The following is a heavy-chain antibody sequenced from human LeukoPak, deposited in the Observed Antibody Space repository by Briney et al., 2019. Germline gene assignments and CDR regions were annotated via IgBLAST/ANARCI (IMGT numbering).Heavy chain of an antibody. J-gene: IGHJ4*02. Sequence: PSETPSLTCAVYGGSFSGYYWSWIRQPPGKGLEWIGEINHSGSTNYNPSLKSRVTISVDTSKNQFSLKPSSVAAADTAVYYCARGGYYDYVWGSYRTYYFDYWGQGTLVTVSS. D-gene: IGHD3-16*02. CDR2: INHSGST. CDR3: ARGGYYDYVWGSYRTYYFDY. CDR1: GGSFSGYY. V-gene: IGHV4-34*01.